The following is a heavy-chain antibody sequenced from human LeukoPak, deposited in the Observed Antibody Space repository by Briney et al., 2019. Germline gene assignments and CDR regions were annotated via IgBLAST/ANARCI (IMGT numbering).Heavy chain of an antibody. J-gene: IGHJ4*02. CDR1: GFTFDDYT. V-gene: IGHV3-43*01. CDR3: ARDGGKDYGDYVGRWDFDY. D-gene: IGHD4-17*01. Sequence: GGSLRLSCAASGFTFDDYTMHWVRQAPGKGLEWVSLISWDGGSTYYADSVKGRFTISRDNAKNSLYLQMNSLRAEDTAVYYCARDGGKDYGDYVGRWDFDYWGQGTLVTVSS. CDR2: ISWDGGST.